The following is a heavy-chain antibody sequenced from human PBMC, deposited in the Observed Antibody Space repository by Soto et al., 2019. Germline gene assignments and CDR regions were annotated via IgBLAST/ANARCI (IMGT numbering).Heavy chain of an antibody. D-gene: IGHD3-22*01. CDR1: GGSISSGDYY. J-gene: IGHJ3*02. Sequence: QVQLQESGPGLVKPSQTLSLTCTVSGGSISSGDYYWSWIRQPPGKGLEWIGYIYYSGSTYYNPSLKSRVTISVDTSKNQFSLKLSSVTAADTAVYYCARDPATLLYYDTDGWAFDIWGQGTMVTVSS. V-gene: IGHV4-30-4*01. CDR3: ARDPATLLYYDTDGWAFDI. CDR2: IYYSGST.